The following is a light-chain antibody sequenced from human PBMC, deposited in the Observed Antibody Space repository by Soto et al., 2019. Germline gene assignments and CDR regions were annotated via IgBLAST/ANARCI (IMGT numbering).Light chain of an antibody. Sequence: DIQMTQSPSSLSASVGDRVTITCRASQSISSYLNWYQQKPGKAPKLLIYAASSLESGVPSRFSRSGSGTDFSLTISSLQPEDFATYYCQQCYSTLFTFGQGTRLEIK. CDR3: QQCYSTLFT. CDR2: AAS. V-gene: IGKV1-39*01. CDR1: QSISSY. J-gene: IGKJ5*01.